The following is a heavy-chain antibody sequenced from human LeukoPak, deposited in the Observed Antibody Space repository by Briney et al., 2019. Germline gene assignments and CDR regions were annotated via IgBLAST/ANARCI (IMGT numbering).Heavy chain of an antibody. CDR3: AKNYGGNSGGDAFDI. CDR2: ISSSGSTI. D-gene: IGHD4-23*01. V-gene: IGHV3-48*03. Sequence: GGSLRLSCAASGFTFSSYEMNWVRQAPGKGLEWVSYISSSGSTIYYADSVKGRFTISRDNAKNSLYLQMNSLRAEDTAVYYCAKNYGGNSGGDAFDIWGQGTMVTVSS. CDR1: GFTFSSYE. J-gene: IGHJ3*02.